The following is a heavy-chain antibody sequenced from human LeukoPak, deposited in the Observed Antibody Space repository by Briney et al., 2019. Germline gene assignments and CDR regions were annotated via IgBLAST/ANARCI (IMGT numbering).Heavy chain of an antibody. CDR3: ARDHNYAFDN. D-gene: IGHD1-1*01. V-gene: IGHV3-48*04. Sequence: GGSLRLSCAASGFIFSDYSMNWVRQAPGKGLEGISYIGISSGNTKYADSVKGRFTISGDNAKNSLYLQMNSLRVEDTAVYYCARDHNYAFDNWGQGTLVTVSS. J-gene: IGHJ4*02. CDR1: GFIFSDYS. CDR2: IGISSGNT.